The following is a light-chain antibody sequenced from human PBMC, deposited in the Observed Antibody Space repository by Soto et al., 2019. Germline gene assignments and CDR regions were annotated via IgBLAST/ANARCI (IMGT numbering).Light chain of an antibody. CDR3: AAWDDSVNGWV. CDR2: INN. Sequence: QSVLTQPPSASGAPGQWVTISCSGGSSNIAINTVNWYLQLPGTAPKLLIYINNQRPSGVSDRLSGSKSGTSASLAITGLQSEDEGDYYCAAWDDSVNGWVFGGGTKLTVL. CDR1: SSNIAINT. J-gene: IGLJ3*02. V-gene: IGLV1-44*01.